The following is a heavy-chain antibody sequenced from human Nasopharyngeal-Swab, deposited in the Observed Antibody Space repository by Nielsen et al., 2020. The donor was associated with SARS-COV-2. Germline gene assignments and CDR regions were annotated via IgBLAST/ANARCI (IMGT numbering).Heavy chain of an antibody. J-gene: IGHJ6*02. CDR2: IYSGGST. Sequence: GGSLRLSCAASGFTDSSNYMSWVRQAPGKGLEWVSVIYSGGSTYYADSVKGRFTISRDNSKNTLYLQMNSLRAEDTAVYYCAREGYYYGMDVWGQGTTVTVSS. CDR1: GFTDSSNY. CDR3: AREGYYYGMDV. V-gene: IGHV3-53*01.